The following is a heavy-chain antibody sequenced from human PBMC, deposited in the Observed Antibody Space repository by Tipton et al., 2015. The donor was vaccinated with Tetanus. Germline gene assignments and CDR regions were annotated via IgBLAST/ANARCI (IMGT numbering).Heavy chain of an antibody. CDR2: IYAPGST. Sequence: TLSLTCTVSGGSITSNYWTWIRQPAGKGLEWIGRIYAPGSTNYNPSLKSRVTISVDTSKNQFSLKLSSVTAADTAVYYCARGIMVRGVSRFDPWGQGTLVTVSS. CDR1: GGSITSNY. V-gene: IGHV4-4*07. J-gene: IGHJ5*02. CDR3: ARGIMVRGVSRFDP. D-gene: IGHD3-10*01.